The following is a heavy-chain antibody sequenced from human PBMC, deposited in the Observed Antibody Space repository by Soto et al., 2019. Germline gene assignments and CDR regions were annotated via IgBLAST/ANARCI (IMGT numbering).Heavy chain of an antibody. CDR2: IYYSGST. D-gene: IGHD2-15*01. J-gene: IGHJ5*02. CDR1: GGSISSSSYY. CDR3: ARFEVNGPCSGRFDP. Sequence: SETLSLTCTVFGGSISSSSYYWGWIRQPPGKGLEWIGSIYYSGSTYYNPSLKSRVTISVDTSKNQFSLKLSSVTAADTAVYYCARFEVNGPCSGRFDPWGQGTLVTVSS. V-gene: IGHV4-39*01.